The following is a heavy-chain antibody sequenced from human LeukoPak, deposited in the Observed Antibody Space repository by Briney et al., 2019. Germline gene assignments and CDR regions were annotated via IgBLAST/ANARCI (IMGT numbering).Heavy chain of an antibody. CDR3: AKMYGGTYNGN. D-gene: IGHD1-26*01. CDR1: GLSFSDYS. CDR2: ISSTGNPR. J-gene: IGHJ4*02. Sequence: GGSLRLSCTASGLSFSDYSMNWVRQAPGKGLEWVSYISSTGNPRHYAGSVEGRFTISRDNAKNSLYLQMNSLRAEDTAVYYCAKMYGGTYNGNWGQGTLVTVSA. V-gene: IGHV3-48*01.